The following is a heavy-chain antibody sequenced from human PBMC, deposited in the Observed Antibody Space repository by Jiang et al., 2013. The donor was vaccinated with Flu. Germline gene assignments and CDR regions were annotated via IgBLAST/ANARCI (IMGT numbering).Heavy chain of an antibody. CDR3: ATKPTTLTKFWSGY. D-gene: IGHD4-11*01. CDR2: IHQSGST. J-gene: IGHJ4*02. V-gene: IGHV4-4*02. Sequence: GSGLVKPSGTLSLTCAVSGGSISNSNWWSWVRQPPGKGLEWIGEIHQSGSTNYNPSLKSRVTISLDKSKNQFSLRLNSVTAADTAVYYCATKPTTLTKFWSGYWGQGTLITVSS. CDR1: GGSISNSNW.